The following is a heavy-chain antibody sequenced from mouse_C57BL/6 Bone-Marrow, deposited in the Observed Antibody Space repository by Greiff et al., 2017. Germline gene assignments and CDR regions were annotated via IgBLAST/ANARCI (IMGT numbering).Heavy chain of an antibody. Sequence: QVTLKESGPGILQSSQTLSLTCSFSGFSLSTSGMGVSWIRQPSGKGLEWLAHIYWDDDKRYNPSLKSRLTISKDTSSNQVFLKITSVDTADTATYYVARRAPRDYAMDYWGQGTSVTVSS. V-gene: IGHV8-12*01. CDR3: ARRAPRDYAMDY. CDR2: IYWDDDK. J-gene: IGHJ4*01. CDR1: GFSLSTSGMG.